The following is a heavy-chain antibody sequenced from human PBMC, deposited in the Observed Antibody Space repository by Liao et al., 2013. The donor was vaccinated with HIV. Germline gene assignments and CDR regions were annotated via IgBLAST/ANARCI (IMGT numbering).Heavy chain of an antibody. D-gene: IGHD6-13*01. CDR3: ARTPAAADWYFDL. CDR2: IYTSGST. Sequence: QVQLQESGPGLVKPSETLSLTCTVSGVSISSYYWSWIRQPAGKGLEWIGRIYTSGSTNYNPSLKSRVSMSVDTSKNQFSLNLSSVTAADSAVYYCARTPAAADWYFDLWAVAPWSLSPQ. J-gene: IGHJ2*01. V-gene: IGHV4-4*07. CDR1: GVSISSYY.